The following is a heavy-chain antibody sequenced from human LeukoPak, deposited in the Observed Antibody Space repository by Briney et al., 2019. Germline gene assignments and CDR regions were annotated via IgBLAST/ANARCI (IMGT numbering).Heavy chain of an antibody. J-gene: IGHJ5*02. Sequence: ASVKVSCKASGYTFVSFGISWVRQAPGQGLEWMGWISTFTGNANYAEKLQGRVTMTTDTSTSTAYMELRSLRSEDTAVYYCARGELERALFDPWGQGTLVTVSS. D-gene: IGHD1-1*01. V-gene: IGHV1-18*01. CDR1: GYTFVSFG. CDR2: ISTFTGNA. CDR3: ARGELERALFDP.